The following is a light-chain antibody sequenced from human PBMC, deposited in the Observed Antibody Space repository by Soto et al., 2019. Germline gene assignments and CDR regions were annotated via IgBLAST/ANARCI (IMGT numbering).Light chain of an antibody. J-gene: IGLJ1*01. CDR2: EVS. V-gene: IGLV2-14*01. CDR3: SSYTSSSTQV. CDR1: DSDVGLYNY. Sequence: QSVLAQPASVSGSPGQSITISCTGTDSDVGLYNYVSWYQQSPGKAPQLVISEVSNRPSGVSDRFSGSKAGNTASLTISGLQPEDEADYYCSSYTSSSTQVFGTGTKVTVL.